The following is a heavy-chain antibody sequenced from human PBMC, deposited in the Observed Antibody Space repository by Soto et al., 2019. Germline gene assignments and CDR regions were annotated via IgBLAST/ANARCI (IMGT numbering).Heavy chain of an antibody. CDR1: GGSFSGYY. Sequence: SGTLSLTCAVYGGSFSGYYWSWIRQPPGKGLEWIGEINHSGSTNYNPSLKSRVTISVDTSKDQFSLKLSSVAAADTAVYYCARKSTRRRGMDVWGQGTTVTVSS. D-gene: IGHD2-2*01. CDR2: INHSGST. J-gene: IGHJ6*02. V-gene: IGHV4-34*01. CDR3: ARKSTRRRGMDV.